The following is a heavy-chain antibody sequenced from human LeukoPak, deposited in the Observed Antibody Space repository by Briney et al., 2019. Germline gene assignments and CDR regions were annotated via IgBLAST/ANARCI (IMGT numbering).Heavy chain of an antibody. CDR3: ARLGNYYDSSGYYY. D-gene: IGHD3-22*01. CDR2: ISAYNGNT. J-gene: IGHJ4*02. V-gene: IGHV1-18*01. CDR1: GYTFTSYG. Sequence: ASVKVSCKASGYTFTSYGISWVRQAPGQGLEWMGWISAYNGNTNYAQKLQGRVTMTTDTSTSTAYMELRSLRSDDTAVYYSARLGNYYDSSGYYYWGQGTLVTVSS.